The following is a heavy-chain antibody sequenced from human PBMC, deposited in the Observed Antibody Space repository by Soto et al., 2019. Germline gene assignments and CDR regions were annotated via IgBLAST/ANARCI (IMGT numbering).Heavy chain of an antibody. V-gene: IGHV4-59*01. Sequence: SETLSLTCSVSGGSMISFYWSWLRQSPEKGLEWIGYMYHTASTNYNPSFRSRVAMSVDTSKNQFSLNLTSLTAADTAVYYCARADNIWFGETFDSWGQGILVTVS. D-gene: IGHD3-10*01. CDR2: MYHTAST. CDR3: ARADNIWFGETFDS. CDR1: GGSMISFY. J-gene: IGHJ4*02.